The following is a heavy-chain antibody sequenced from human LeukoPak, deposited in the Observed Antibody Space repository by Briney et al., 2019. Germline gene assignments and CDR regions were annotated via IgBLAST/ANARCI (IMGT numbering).Heavy chain of an antibody. J-gene: IGHJ4*02. CDR1: GGSFSGYY. Sequence: SETLSLTCAVYGGSFSGYYWSWIRQPPGKGLEWIGEINHSGCTNYNPSLKSRVTISVDTSKNQFSLKLSSVTAADTAVYYCARGPIAAAELDYWGQGTLVTVSS. V-gene: IGHV4-34*01. D-gene: IGHD6-13*01. CDR3: ARGPIAAAELDY. CDR2: INHSGCT.